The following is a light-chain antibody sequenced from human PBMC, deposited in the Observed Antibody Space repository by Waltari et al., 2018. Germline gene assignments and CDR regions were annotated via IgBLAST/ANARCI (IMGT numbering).Light chain of an antibody. J-gene: IGKJ3*01. CDR2: DAS. Sequence: IVLTQSPATLSLSPGERATLSRRASQSISSYLAWYQQRPGQSPRLLIYDASNRATGIPARFSGSGSGTDFTLTISSLEPEDFAVYYCQHRGHWPPVATFGPGTIVD. CDR3: QHRGHWPPVAT. V-gene: IGKV3-11*01. CDR1: QSISSY.